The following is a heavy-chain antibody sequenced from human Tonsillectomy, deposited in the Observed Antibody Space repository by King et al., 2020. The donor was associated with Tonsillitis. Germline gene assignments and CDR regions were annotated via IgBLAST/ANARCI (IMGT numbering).Heavy chain of an antibody. D-gene: IGHD3-10*01. Sequence: QLVQSGAEVKKPGASVKVSCKASGYTFTGYHMHWVRQSRGQGLEWMGWISPNSGGTNYAQMFQGRVTMTRDTSITTAYMELSGLRSDDTAVYYCAKIGTAYGAFDIWGQGTMVTVSS. J-gene: IGHJ3*02. CDR2: ISPNSGGT. V-gene: IGHV1-2*02. CDR1: GYTFTGYH. CDR3: AKIGTAYGAFDI.